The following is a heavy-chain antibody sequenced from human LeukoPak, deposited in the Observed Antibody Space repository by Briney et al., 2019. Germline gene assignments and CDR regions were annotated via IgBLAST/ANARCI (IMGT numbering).Heavy chain of an antibody. J-gene: IGHJ4*02. Sequence: SQTLSLTCTVSGGSISSGSYYWSWIRQPAGKGLEWIGRIYTSGSTNYNPSLKSRVTISVDTSKNQFSLKLSSVTAADTAVYYCARLREGSPDCWGQGTLVTVSS. CDR1: GGSISSGSYY. V-gene: IGHV4-61*02. CDR3: ARLREGSPDC. CDR2: IYTSGST.